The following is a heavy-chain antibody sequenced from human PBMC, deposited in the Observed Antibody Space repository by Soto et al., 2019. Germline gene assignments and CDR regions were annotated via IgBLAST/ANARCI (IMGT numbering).Heavy chain of an antibody. D-gene: IGHD1-7*01. J-gene: IGHJ6*02. CDR2: INHSGST. CDR1: GGSFSGYY. Sequence: SETLSLTCAVYGGSFSGYYWSWIRQHPGKGLEWIGEINHSGSTNYNPSLKSRVTMSVDTSKNQFSLKLNSVTAADTAVYYCAREGLTGTIGLYYYYGMDVWGQGTTVTVSS. V-gene: IGHV4-34*01. CDR3: AREGLTGTIGLYYYYGMDV.